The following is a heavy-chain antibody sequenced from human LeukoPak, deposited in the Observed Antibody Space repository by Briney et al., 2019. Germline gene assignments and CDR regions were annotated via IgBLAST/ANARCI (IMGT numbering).Heavy chain of an antibody. V-gene: IGHV1-69*05. CDR2: IIPIFGTA. Sequence: GASVKVSCKASGGTFSSYAISWVRQAPGQGLEWMGGIIPIFGTANYAQKFQGRVTTTTDESTSTAYMELSSLRSEDTAVYYCARGRYDFWSGYSNWGQGTLVTVSS. D-gene: IGHD3-3*01. J-gene: IGHJ4*02. CDR1: GGTFSSYA. CDR3: ARGRYDFWSGYSN.